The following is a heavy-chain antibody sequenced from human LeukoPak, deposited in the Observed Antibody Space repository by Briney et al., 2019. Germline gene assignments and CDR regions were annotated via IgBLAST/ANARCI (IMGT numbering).Heavy chain of an antibody. CDR3: ARWGFTYGFFDN. CDR2: ISTYNGNT. D-gene: IGHD3-10*01. J-gene: IGHJ4*02. Sequence: ASVKDSCKASGYTFTTYGISWVRQAPGQGLEWMGWISTYNGNTNYAQKFQGRVTMTTDTSTTTVYMALRSLRSDDTAVYYCARWGFTYGFFDNWGQGTLVTVSS. CDR1: GYTFTTYG. V-gene: IGHV1-18*01.